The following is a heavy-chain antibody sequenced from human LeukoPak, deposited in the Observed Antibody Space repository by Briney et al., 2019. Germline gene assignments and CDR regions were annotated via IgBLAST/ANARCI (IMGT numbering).Heavy chain of an antibody. J-gene: IGHJ3*02. Sequence: HGESLQISCQGSGYNFTSYWIGWVRQLPGKGLEWMGMIYLGDSDTRDSPSFQGQVTISADKSISTSYLQWSSLKASDTALYYCASPRSSVLTSAFDIWGQGTMVTVSS. CDR2: IYLGDSDT. CDR3: ASPRSSVLTSAFDI. V-gene: IGHV5-51*01. CDR1: GYNFTSYW. D-gene: IGHD3-16*01.